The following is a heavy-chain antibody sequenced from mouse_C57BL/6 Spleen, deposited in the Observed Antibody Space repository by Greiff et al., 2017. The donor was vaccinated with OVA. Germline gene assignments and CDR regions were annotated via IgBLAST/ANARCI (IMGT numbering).Heavy chain of an antibody. Sequence: ESGAELVRPGASVKMSCKASGYTFTSYNMPWVKQTPRQGLEWIGAIYPGNGDTSYTQKFKGKATLTVDKSSSTAYMQLSSLTSEDSAVYFCARNYYGYFDVWGTGTTVTVSS. CDR3: ARNYYGYFDV. CDR2: IYPGNGDT. V-gene: IGHV1-12*01. J-gene: IGHJ1*03. CDR1: GYTFTSYN.